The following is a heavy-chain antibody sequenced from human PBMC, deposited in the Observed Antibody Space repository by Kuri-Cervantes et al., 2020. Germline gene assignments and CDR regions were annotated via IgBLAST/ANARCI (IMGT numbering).Heavy chain of an antibody. Sequence: LRVSCTVSGGSISSGDYYWSWIRQPPGKGLEWIGYIYYSGSTYYNPSLKSRVTISVDTSKNQFSLKLSSVTAADTAVYYCASMTTGNFDYWGQGTLVTVSS. CDR2: IYYSGST. CDR1: GGSISSGDYY. J-gene: IGHJ4*02. CDR3: ASMTTGNFDY. V-gene: IGHV4-30-4*01. D-gene: IGHD4-17*01.